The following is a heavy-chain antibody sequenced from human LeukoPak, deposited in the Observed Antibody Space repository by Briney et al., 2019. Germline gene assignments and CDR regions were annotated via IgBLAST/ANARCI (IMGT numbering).Heavy chain of an antibody. CDR1: GQSTTTYR. CDR3: ARGYRSTTHCHFDS. J-gene: IGHJ5*01. V-gene: IGHV4-4*07. D-gene: IGHD2-2*01. CDR2: IDEDGST. Sequence: SETLSLTCSVSGQSTTTYRWSWIRQSAAKGLEWMGRIDEDGSTTYSPSLRSRVTVSADTSKNQVSLKLKFVTAADTAVYFCARGYRSTTHCHFDSWGRGTLVTVSS.